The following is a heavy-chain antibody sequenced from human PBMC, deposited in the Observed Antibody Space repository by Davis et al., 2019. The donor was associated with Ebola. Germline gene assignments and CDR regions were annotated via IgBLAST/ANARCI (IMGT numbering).Heavy chain of an antibody. J-gene: IGHJ4*02. CDR2: INAGNGNT. D-gene: IGHD3-3*01. V-gene: IGHV1-3*01. CDR3: AIGGGVDHFDY. Sequence: AASVKVSCKASGYTFTSYAIHWVRQAPGQRLEWMGWINAGNGNTKYSQKFQGRVTMTRDTSTSTAYMELSSLRSEDTAVYYCAIGGGVDHFDYWGQGTLVTVSS. CDR1: GYTFTSYA.